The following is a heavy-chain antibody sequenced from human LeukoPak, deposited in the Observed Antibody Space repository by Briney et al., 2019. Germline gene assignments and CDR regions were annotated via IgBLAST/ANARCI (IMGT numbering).Heavy chain of an antibody. CDR2: LSGSGRGGIT. D-gene: IGHD6-13*01. J-gene: IGHJ4*02. CDR1: GFTFSSYA. CDR3: AKSLAAAGNY. Sequence: GGSLRLSCAASGFTFSSYAMNWVRQAPGKGLEWVSGLSGSGRGGITYYAASVKGRFTISRENSKNTLYLQMNSLRAEDTAVYYCAKSLAAAGNYWGQGTLVTVSS. V-gene: IGHV3-23*01.